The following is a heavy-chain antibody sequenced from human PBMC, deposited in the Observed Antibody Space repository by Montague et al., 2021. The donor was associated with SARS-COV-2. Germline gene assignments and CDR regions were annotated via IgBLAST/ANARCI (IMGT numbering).Heavy chain of an antibody. CDR3: ARSLSGSYCGAFDI. Sequence: SLRLSCAASGFTFSSYAMHWVRQAPGKGLEWVAVISYDGSNKYYVDSVKGRFTISRDNSKNTLYLQMNSLRAEDTAVYYCARSLSGSYCGAFDIWGQGTMVTVSS. J-gene: IGHJ3*02. D-gene: IGHD1-26*01. V-gene: IGHV3-30*04. CDR2: ISYDGSNK. CDR1: GFTFSSYA.